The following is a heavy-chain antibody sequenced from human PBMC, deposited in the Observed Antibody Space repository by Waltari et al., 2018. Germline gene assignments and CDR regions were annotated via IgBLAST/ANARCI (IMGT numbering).Heavy chain of an antibody. D-gene: IGHD3-22*01. CDR3: ARDRRPTLILGSGAFDI. V-gene: IGHV3-21*01. CDR1: GFTVSYYT. CDR2: ITSDGTHT. Sequence: EVQLVESGGGLVRPGGSLRRYCAASGFTVSYYTMTWVRQAPGKGPEWISFITSDGTHTTYADSVRGRFTISRDNAKNSLFLQINSLRADDTAVYYCARDRRPTLILGSGAFDIRGQGIKVNVSS. J-gene: IGHJ3*02.